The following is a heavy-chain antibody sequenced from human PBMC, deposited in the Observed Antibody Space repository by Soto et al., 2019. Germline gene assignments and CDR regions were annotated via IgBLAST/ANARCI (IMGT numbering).Heavy chain of an antibody. D-gene: IGHD5-18*01. Sequence: ASVKVSCKASGYTFTGYYIHWVRQAPGHGLEWMGWSNPNSGGTNYAQKFQDWVTMTRDTSISTAYMELSSLRSEDTAVYYCARVIRSDTAMVSWGQGTLVTVSS. V-gene: IGHV1-2*04. CDR3: ARVIRSDTAMVS. J-gene: IGHJ4*02. CDR1: GYTFTGYY. CDR2: SNPNSGGT.